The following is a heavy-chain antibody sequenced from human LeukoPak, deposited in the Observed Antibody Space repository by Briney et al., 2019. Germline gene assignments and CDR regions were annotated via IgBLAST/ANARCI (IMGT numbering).Heavy chain of an antibody. Sequence: PGGTLRLSCAASGFTFSSYAMTWVRQAPGKGLEWVSGISSSGGTTYHADSVKGRFTISRDNSKNTLYLQMNSLSAEDTAVYYCVRKASYYDSSEYGYFDLRGRGTLVTVSS. CDR3: VRKASYYDSSEYGYFDL. CDR2: ISSSGGTT. J-gene: IGHJ2*01. D-gene: IGHD3-22*01. V-gene: IGHV3-23*01. CDR1: GFTFSSYA.